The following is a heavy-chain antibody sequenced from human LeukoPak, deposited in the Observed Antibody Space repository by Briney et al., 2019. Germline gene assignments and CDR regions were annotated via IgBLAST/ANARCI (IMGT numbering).Heavy chain of an antibody. CDR2: IYYSGST. V-gene: IGHV4-59*08. CDR3: ASLAAAGTEVND. D-gene: IGHD6-13*01. Sequence: SETLSLTCTVSGGSISSYYWSWIRQPPGKGLEWIGYIYYSGSTNYNPSLKSRVTISVDTSKNQFSLKLSSVTAADTAAYYCASLAAAGTEVNDWGQGTLVTVSS. CDR1: GGSISSYY. J-gene: IGHJ4*02.